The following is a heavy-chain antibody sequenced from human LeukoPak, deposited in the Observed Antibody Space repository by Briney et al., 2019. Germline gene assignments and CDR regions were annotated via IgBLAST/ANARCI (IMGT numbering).Heavy chain of an antibody. J-gene: IGHJ2*01. V-gene: IGHV3-48*03. CDR3: ARDLINPPGYFDL. D-gene: IGHD3-10*01. CDR1: GFIFSDYE. Sequence: GGSLRLSCAASGFIFSDYEMNWVRQAPGKGLEWVSYISFSGNSIYYADSVKGRFTISRDNAKNSLYLQMNSLRAEDTAVYYCARDLINPPGYFDLWGRGTLVTVSS. CDR2: ISFSGNSI.